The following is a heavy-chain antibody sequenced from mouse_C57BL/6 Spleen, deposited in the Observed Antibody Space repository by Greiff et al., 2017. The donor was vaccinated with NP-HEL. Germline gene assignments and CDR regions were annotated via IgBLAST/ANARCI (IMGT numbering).Heavy chain of an antibody. D-gene: IGHD1-1*01. J-gene: IGHJ1*03. Sequence: QVQLQQSGAELVRPGASVTLSCKASGYTFTDYEMHWVKQTPVHGLEWIGAIDLETGGAAYNQKFKGKAILTADKSSSTAYMKQRSLTSEDAAVYYCTRSDYYGSSWGYFCVWGTGTTVTVST. CDR1: GYTFTDYE. CDR3: TRSDYYGSSWGYFCV. V-gene: IGHV1-15*01. CDR2: IDLETGGA.